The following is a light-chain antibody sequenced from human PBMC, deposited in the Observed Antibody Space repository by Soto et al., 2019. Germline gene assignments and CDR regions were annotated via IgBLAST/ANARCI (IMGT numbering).Light chain of an antibody. J-gene: IGLJ3*02. CDR3: GSWDGSAGV. V-gene: IGLV1-51*01. CDR1: SSNVGKNY. Sequence: QSVLTQPPSVSAAPGQRVTISCSGSSSNVGKNYVSWYQQVPGIAPKRLIYDNDKRPSGIPDRFSGSKSGTSATLGISGLQTGDEADYYCGSWDGSAGVFGGGTKLTVL. CDR2: DND.